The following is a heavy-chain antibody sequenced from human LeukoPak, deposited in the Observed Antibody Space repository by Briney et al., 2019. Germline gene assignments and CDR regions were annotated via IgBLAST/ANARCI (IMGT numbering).Heavy chain of an antibody. V-gene: IGHV3-30*18. CDR2: ISYDGSNK. CDR3: AKDHYYYGSGIYFMHYFDY. CDR1: GFTFSSYG. Sequence: GGSLRLSCAASGFTFSSYGMHWVRQAPGKGLEWVAVISYDGSNKYYAESVKGRFTISRENSKNTLHLQMDSLRAEDTAVYYCAKDHYYYGSGIYFMHYFDYWGQGTLVTVSS. J-gene: IGHJ4*02. D-gene: IGHD3-10*01.